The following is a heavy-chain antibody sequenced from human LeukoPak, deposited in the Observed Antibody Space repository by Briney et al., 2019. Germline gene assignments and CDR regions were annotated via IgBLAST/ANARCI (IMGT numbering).Heavy chain of an antibody. Sequence: GGSLRLSCAASGFTFDDYGMSWVRQAPGKGLEWVSGINWNGGSTGYADSVKGRFTISRDNAKNSLYLQMNSLRAEDTALYYCARVAGYSSGWTSVYYYYYYMDVWGKGTTVTVSS. D-gene: IGHD6-19*01. CDR2: INWNGGST. V-gene: IGHV3-20*04. J-gene: IGHJ6*03. CDR1: GFTFDDYG. CDR3: ARVAGYSSGWTSVYYYYYYMDV.